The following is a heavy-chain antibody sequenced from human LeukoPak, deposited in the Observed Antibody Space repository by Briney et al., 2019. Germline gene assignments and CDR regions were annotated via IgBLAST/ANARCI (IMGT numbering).Heavy chain of an antibody. CDR2: TSHDGNA. J-gene: IGHJ4*02. D-gene: IGHD2-21*02. V-gene: IGHV4-4*02. Sequence: SETLSLTCAVSGGSISTNTWWSWVRQPPGKGLEWIGQTSHDGNADYTPSLKSRVTISVDTSKNQFSLKLSSVTAADTAVYYCASNGVTAIMPYYFDYWGQGTLVTVSS. CDR3: ASNGVTAIMPYYFDY. CDR1: GGSISTNTW.